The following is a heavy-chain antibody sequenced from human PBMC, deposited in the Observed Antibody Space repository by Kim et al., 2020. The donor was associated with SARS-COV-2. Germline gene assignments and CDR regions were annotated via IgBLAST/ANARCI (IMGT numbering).Heavy chain of an antibody. D-gene: IGHD3-10*01. J-gene: IGHJ4*02. Sequence: YADSVKGRFTVSRDNSKNTLYLQMNSLRAEDTAVYYCGKGESNDGSLSHPYWGQGTLVTVSS. V-gene: IGHV3-23*01. CDR3: GKGESNDGSLSHPY.